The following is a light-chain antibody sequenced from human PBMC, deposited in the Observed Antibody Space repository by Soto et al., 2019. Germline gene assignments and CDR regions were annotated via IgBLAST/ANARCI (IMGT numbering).Light chain of an antibody. CDR1: QSVSSSY. J-gene: IGKJ1*01. CDR2: GAS. Sequence: EIVLTQSPGTLSLSPGERATLSCRASQSVSSSYLAWYQQKPGPAPRLLIYGASSRATGITDSFSGSGSGTGFTLTLSILGPEYDAFDFCQQHRCSPPLTFGQGTKVEIK. CDR3: QQHRCSPPLT. V-gene: IGKV3-20*01.